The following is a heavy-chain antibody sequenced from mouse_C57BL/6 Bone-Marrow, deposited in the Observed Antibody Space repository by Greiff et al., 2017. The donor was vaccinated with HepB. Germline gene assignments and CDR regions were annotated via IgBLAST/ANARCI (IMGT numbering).Heavy chain of an antibody. CDR1: GFTFSSYG. CDR3: ARLHYGSSYRMDY. CDR2: ISSGGSYT. D-gene: IGHD1-1*01. Sequence: EVQRVESGGDLVKPGGSLKLSCAASGFTFSSYGMSWVRQTPDKRLEWVATISSGGSYTYYPDSVKGRFTISRDNAKNTLYLQMSSLKSEDTAMYYCARLHYGSSYRMDYWGQGTSVTVTS. J-gene: IGHJ4*01. V-gene: IGHV5-6*01.